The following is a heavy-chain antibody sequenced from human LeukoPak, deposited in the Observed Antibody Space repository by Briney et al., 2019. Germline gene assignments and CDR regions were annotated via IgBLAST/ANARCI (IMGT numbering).Heavy chain of an antibody. V-gene: IGHV3-23*01. CDR1: GFTFTSYA. CDR2: ISVSGQST. Sequence: WGSLRLSCVASGFTFTSYALSGVRQAPGKGLEWVSVISVSGQSTYYADSVKGRFTISRDISKNTLYLQMNSLRAEDTGVYYCAKNHDSNGYHTDDAFDVWGQGTMVTVSS. CDR3: AKNHDSNGYHTDDAFDV. J-gene: IGHJ3*01. D-gene: IGHD3-22*01.